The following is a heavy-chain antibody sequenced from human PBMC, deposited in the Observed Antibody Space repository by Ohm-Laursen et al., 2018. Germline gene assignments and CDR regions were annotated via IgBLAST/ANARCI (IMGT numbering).Heavy chain of an antibody. D-gene: IGHD3/OR15-3a*01. V-gene: IGHV3-48*03. CDR1: GFTFSSYD. CDR3: ARDRDWAIDY. Sequence: SLRLSCAASGFTFSSYDVSWVRQAPGKGLEWVSVISPGGDSVYYADSVKGRFTISRDNAENLLYLQMDRLRDDDTAVYYCARDRDWAIDYWGQGTLVTVSS. J-gene: IGHJ4*02. CDR2: ISPGGDSV.